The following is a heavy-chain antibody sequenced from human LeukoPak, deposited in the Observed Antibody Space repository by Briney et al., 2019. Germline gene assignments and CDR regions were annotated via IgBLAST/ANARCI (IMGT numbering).Heavy chain of an antibody. CDR2: ISSSGSTI. CDR1: GFTFSDYY. J-gene: IGHJ5*02. D-gene: IGHD4-17*01. V-gene: IGHV3-11*01. CDR3: ARDARQSHDYGAPRGWFDP. Sequence: GGSLRLSCAASGFTFSDYYMSWIRQAPGKGLEWVSYISSSGSTIYYADSVKGRFTISRDNAKNSLYLQMNSLRAEDTAAYYCARDARQSHDYGAPRGWFDPWGQGTLVTVSS.